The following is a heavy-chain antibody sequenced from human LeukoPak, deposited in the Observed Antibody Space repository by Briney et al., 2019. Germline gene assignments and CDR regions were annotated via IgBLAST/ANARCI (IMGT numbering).Heavy chain of an antibody. J-gene: IGHJ5*02. V-gene: IGHV6-1*01. CDR1: GDSVSSNSAA. Sequence: SQTLSLTCAISGDSVSSNSAAWNWIRQSPSRGLEWLGRTYYRSKWYNDYAVSVKSRITINPDTSKNQFSLQLNSVTPEDTAVYYCARSYSGYGWGERSNWFDPWGQGTLVTVSS. CDR3: ARSYSGYGWGERSNWFDP. D-gene: IGHD5-12*01. CDR2: TYYRSKWYN.